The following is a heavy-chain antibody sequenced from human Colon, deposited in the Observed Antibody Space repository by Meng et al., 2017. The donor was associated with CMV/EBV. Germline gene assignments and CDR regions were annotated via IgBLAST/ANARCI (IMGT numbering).Heavy chain of an antibody. D-gene: IGHD1-1*01. CDR3: ARGGGYNWNGRPYYFDY. Sequence: GESLKISCVASGFTFSSYSMNWVRQAPGKGLEWVSYISSSSSTIYYADSVKGRFTISRDNAKNSLYLQMNSLRAEDTAVYYCARGGGYNWNGRPYYFDYWGQGTLVTVSS. CDR2: ISSSSSTI. CDR1: GFTFSSYS. J-gene: IGHJ4*02. V-gene: IGHV3-48*04.